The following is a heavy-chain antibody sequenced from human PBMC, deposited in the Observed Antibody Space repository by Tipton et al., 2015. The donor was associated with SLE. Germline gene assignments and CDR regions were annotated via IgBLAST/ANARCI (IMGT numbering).Heavy chain of an antibody. CDR1: GGSISSSSYY. CDR2: IYYSGST. CDR3: ARSRGSSWPGGMDV. J-gene: IGHJ6*02. D-gene: IGHD6-13*01. V-gene: IGHV4-39*01. Sequence: TLSLTCTVSGGSISSSSYYWGWIRQPPGKGLEWIGSIYYSGSTYYNPSLKSRVTISVDTSKNQFALKLSSVTAADTAVYYCARSRGSSWPGGMDVWGQGTTVTVSS.